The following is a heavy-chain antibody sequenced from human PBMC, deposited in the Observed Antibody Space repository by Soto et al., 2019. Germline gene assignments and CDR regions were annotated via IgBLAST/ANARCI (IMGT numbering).Heavy chain of an antibody. CDR3: ARDSITRRFGCFDY. D-gene: IGHD3-3*01. Sequence: PSDTLSLTCTVSGGSISSGGYYWSWIRQHPGKGLEWIGYIYYSGSTYYNPSLKSRVTISVDTSKNQFSLKLSSVTAADTAVYYCARDSITRRFGCFDYWGQGTLVTVSS. J-gene: IGHJ4*02. CDR2: IYYSGST. CDR1: GGSISSGGYY. V-gene: IGHV4-31*03.